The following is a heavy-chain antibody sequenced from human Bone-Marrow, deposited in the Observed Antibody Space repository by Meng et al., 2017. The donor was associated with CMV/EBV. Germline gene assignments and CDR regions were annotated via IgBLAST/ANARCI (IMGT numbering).Heavy chain of an antibody. J-gene: IGHJ4*02. CDR2: IRSKPDGGTI. D-gene: IGHD3-3*01. V-gene: IGHV3-15*07. Sequence: FTFRNAWMNWVRQAPGKGLEWVGRIRSKPDGGTIDYAAPVKGRFTISRDDSKNTLYLQMNSLKTEDTAVYYCATRFYDFWSGYSGFDYWGQGTLVTVSS. CDR1: FTFRNAW. CDR3: ATRFYDFWSGYSGFDY.